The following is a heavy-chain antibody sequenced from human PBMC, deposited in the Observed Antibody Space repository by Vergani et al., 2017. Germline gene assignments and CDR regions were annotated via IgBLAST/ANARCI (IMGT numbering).Heavy chain of an antibody. CDR2: IKQDGSEK. CDR1: GFTFSSYW. Sequence: EVQLVESGGGLVQPGGSLRLSCAASGFTFSSYWMSWVRQAPGKGLEWVANIKQDGSEKYYVDSVKGRFTISRDNAKNSLYLQMNSLRAEDTAVYYCTTYFSYSGSYFIYYYGMDVWGQGTTVTVSS. V-gene: IGHV3-7*01. CDR3: TTYFSYSGSYFIYYYGMDV. D-gene: IGHD1-26*01. J-gene: IGHJ6*02.